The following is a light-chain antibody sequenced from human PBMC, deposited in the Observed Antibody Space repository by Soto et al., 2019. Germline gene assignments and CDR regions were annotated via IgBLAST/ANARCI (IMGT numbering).Light chain of an antibody. CDR3: AALDDSLNGVV. J-gene: IGLJ2*01. CDR1: SSNIGSNN. Sequence: QSVLTQPPSASGTPGQRVTLSCSGSSSNIGSNNVNWYQQLPGTAPKLLIYSNNQRHSGVPDRFSGSKSGTSASLAISGLQSEDEADYYCAALDDSLNGVVFGVGNKLTVL. CDR2: SNN. V-gene: IGLV1-44*01.